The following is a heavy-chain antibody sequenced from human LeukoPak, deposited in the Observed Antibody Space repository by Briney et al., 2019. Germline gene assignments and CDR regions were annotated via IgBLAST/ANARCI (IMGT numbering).Heavy chain of an antibody. CDR2: ISSSSSYI. Sequence: PGGSLRLSCAASGFTFSSYSMNWVRQAPGKGLEWVSSISSSSSYIDYADSVKGRFTISRDNAKNSLYLQMNSLRAEDTAVYYCAREPGTARIDYWGQGTLVTVSS. CDR3: AREPGTARIDY. V-gene: IGHV3-21*01. J-gene: IGHJ4*02. D-gene: IGHD1-14*01. CDR1: GFTFSSYS.